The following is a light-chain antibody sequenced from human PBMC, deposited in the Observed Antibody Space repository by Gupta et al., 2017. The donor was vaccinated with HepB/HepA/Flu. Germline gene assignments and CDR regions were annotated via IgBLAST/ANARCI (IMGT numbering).Light chain of an antibody. V-gene: IGKV1-27*01. CDR3: QKYNSAPRVT. J-gene: IGKJ3*01. CDR2: AAS. Sequence: DIQMTQSPSSLSASVGDRVTITCRASQGISNYLAWYQQKPGKVPKLLIYAASTLQAGVPSRFSGSGYGTDFTLTISSRHPEDVATYYCQKYNSAPRVTFGHGTKVDIK. CDR1: QGISNY.